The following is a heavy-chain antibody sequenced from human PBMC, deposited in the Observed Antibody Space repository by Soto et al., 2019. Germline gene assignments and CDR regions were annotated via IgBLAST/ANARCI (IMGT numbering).Heavy chain of an antibody. D-gene: IGHD6-13*01. J-gene: IGHJ4*02. CDR3: ASGYSSSWGNFDY. CDR1: GGSVSSGSYY. Sequence: PSETLSLTCTVSGGSVSSGSYYWSWIRQPPGKGLEWIGYIYYSGSTNYNPSLKSRVTISVDTSKNQFSLKPSSVTAADTAVYYCASGYSSSWGNFDYWGQGTLVTVSS. V-gene: IGHV4-61*01. CDR2: IYYSGST.